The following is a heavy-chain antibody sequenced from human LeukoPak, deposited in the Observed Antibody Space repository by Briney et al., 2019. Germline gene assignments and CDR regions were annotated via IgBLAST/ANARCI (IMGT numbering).Heavy chain of an antibody. CDR2: IKQDGSEK. V-gene: IGHV3-7*01. CDR3: ARDRPYDYGDYGAFDI. D-gene: IGHD4-17*01. CDR1: GFTFSSYW. Sequence: GGSLRLSCAASGFTFSSYWMSWVRQAPGKGLEWVANIKQDGSEKYYVDSVKGRFTISRDNAKNSLYLQMNSLRAEDTAVYYCARDRPYDYGDYGAFDIWGQGTMVTVSS. J-gene: IGHJ3*02.